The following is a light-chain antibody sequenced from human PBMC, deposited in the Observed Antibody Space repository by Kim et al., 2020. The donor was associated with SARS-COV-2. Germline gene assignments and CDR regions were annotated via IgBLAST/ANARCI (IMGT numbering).Light chain of an antibody. CDR3: NSRDSNDKVV. V-gene: IGLV3-19*01. CDR1: SLRSYY. J-gene: IGLJ2*01. Sequence: SSELPQDPAVSVALGQTVRITCQGDSLRSYYATWYQQKPGQAPIVVIYGKNNRPSGIPDRFSGSSSGNTASLTITGTQAGDEADYYCNSRDSNDKVVFGGGTQLTVL. CDR2: GKN.